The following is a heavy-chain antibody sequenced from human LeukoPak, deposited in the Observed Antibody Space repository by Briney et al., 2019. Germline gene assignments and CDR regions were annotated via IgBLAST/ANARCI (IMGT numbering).Heavy chain of an antibody. D-gene: IGHD6-6*01. CDR3: ARGGAARLHFQN. Sequence: SETLSLTCTVSGGSISTYYWNWIRQPPGKGLEWIGYIYHSRSTNYNPSLQSRVTISVDTSKNQFSLNLNSVTAADTAVYYCARGGAARLHFQNWGQGTLVTVSS. CDR1: GGSISTYY. CDR2: IYHSRST. J-gene: IGHJ1*01. V-gene: IGHV4-59*01.